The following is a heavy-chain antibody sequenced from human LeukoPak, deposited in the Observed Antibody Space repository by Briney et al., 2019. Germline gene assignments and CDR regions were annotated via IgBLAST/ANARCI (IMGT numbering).Heavy chain of an antibody. CDR2: ISGSGGST. CDR1: GFTFSSYA. V-gene: IGHV3-23*01. CDR3: AKAAPITMVRGVIPYWYFDL. J-gene: IGHJ2*01. D-gene: IGHD3-10*01. Sequence: PGGSLRLSCAASGFTFSSYAMTWVRQAPGKGLEWVSVISGSGGSTYYADSVKGRFTISRDNSKNTLYLQMNSLRAEDTAVYYCAKAAPITMVRGVIPYWYFDLWGRGTLVTVSS.